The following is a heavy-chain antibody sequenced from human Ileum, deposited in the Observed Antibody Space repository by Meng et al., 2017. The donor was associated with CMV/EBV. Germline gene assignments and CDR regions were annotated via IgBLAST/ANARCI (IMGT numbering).Heavy chain of an antibody. Sequence: SVKVSCKASGYTLTADFMFWVRQAPGQGLEWMGGIIPILGIANYAQKFQGRVTITADKSTSTAYMELSSLRSEDTAVYYCARELGQFDYWGQGTLVTVSS. CDR3: ARELGQFDY. J-gene: IGHJ4*02. D-gene: IGHD6-13*01. CDR2: IIPILGIA. V-gene: IGHV1-69*10. CDR1: GYTLTADF.